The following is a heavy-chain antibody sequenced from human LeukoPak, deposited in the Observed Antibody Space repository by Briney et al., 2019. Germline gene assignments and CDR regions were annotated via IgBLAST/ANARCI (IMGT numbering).Heavy chain of an antibody. J-gene: IGHJ6*02. D-gene: IGHD6-13*01. Sequence: ASVKVSCKASGYTFAGFHMHWVRQAPGQGPEWMGWINPKRGGTKYAHKVQGRVTMTRDTSISTAYMELSRLNSDDTALYYCARGYIAAADATYYPGMDVWGQGTTVTVSS. V-gene: IGHV1-2*07. CDR3: ARGYIAAADATYYPGMDV. CDR1: GYTFAGFH. CDR2: INPKRGGT.